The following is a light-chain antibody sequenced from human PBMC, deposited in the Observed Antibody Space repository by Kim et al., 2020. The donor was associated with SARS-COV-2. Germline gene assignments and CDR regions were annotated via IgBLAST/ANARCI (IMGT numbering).Light chain of an antibody. V-gene: IGKV1-39*01. Sequence: DIQMTQSPSSLSAFVGDRVTITCRASQSISSYLNWIQKKPGKAPKHLIYAASSLQSGVPSRFSVSGSGTDFTLSISSLQPEDFATYYCQHSYSTPWTFGQGTQVDSK. J-gene: IGKJ1*01. CDR3: QHSYSTPWT. CDR2: AAS. CDR1: QSISSY.